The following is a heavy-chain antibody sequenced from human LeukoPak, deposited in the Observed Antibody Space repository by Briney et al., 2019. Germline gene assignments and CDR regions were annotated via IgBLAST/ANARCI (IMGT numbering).Heavy chain of an antibody. CDR2: ISWNSGSI. CDR3: AKSVGMVATLGYFDY. J-gene: IGHJ4*02. Sequence: GGSLRLSCAASGFTFDDYAMHWVRQAPGKGLEWVSGISWNSGSIGYADSVKGRFTISRDNAKNSLYLQMNSLRAEDMALYYCAKSVGMVATLGYFDYWGQGTLVTVSS. D-gene: IGHD5-12*01. V-gene: IGHV3-9*03. CDR1: GFTFDDYA.